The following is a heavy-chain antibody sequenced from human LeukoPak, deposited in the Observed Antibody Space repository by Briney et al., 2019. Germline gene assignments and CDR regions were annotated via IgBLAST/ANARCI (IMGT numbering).Heavy chain of an antibody. D-gene: IGHD3-3*01. V-gene: IGHV4-61*02. CDR3: AVDGGY. CDR1: GGSISSGSYY. Sequence: SETLSLTCTVSGGSISSGSYYWSWIRQPAGKGLEWIGRIYTSGSTNYNPSLKSRVTISVDTSKNQFSLKLSSVTAADTAVYYCAVDGGYWGQGTLVTVSS. J-gene: IGHJ4*02. CDR2: IYTSGST.